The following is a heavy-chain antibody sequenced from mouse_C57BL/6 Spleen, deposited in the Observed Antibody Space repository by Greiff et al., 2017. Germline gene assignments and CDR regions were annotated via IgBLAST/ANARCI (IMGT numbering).Heavy chain of an antibody. CDR3: ARVQPYYYAMDY. V-gene: IGHV5-4*03. D-gene: IGHD6-1*01. Sequence: DVKLVESGGGLVKPGGSLKLSCAASGFTFSSYAMSWVRQTPEKRLEWVATISDGGSYTYYPDNVKGRFTISRDNAKNNLYLQMSHLKSEDTAMYYCARVQPYYYAMDYWGQGTSVTVSS. J-gene: IGHJ4*01. CDR1: GFTFSSYA. CDR2: ISDGGSYT.